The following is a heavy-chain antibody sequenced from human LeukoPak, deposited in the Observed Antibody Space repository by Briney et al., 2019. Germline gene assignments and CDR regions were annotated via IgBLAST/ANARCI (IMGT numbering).Heavy chain of an antibody. V-gene: IGHV4-4*02. Sequence: GSLRLSCAASGFTVSSKYMTWVRQPPGQGLEWIGEISLTGETNYNPSLNGRVTMSLDESRNQLSLDLTSVTAADTAIYYCSRERGAFCPFGYWGQGTLVIVPP. CDR2: ISLTGET. CDR1: GFTVSSKY. CDR3: SRERGAFCPFGY. J-gene: IGHJ4*02. D-gene: IGHD2/OR15-2a*01.